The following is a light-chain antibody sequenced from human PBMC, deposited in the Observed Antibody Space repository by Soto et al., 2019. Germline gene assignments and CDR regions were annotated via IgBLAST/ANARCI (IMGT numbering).Light chain of an antibody. CDR3: MQALQAPFT. J-gene: IGKJ3*01. CDR1: QSLLHRNGYNY. CDR2: LGS. Sequence: DIVVTQSPLSLPVTPGEPASIPCRSSQSLLHRNGYNYLDWYLQKPGQSPQLLIYLGSIRVSGVPDRFSGSGSGTDFTLKISRVEAEDVGIYYCMQALQAPFTFGPGTKVDIK. V-gene: IGKV2-28*01.